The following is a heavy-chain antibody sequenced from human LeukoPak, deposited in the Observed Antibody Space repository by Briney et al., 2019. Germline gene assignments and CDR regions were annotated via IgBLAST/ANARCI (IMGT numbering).Heavy chain of an antibody. Sequence: ASVKVSCKTSGYTFTDSYIHWVRQAPGQGLEWMGWINPNSGGTNYAQKFQGRVTMTRDTSISTAYMELSRLRSDDTAVYYCASPAIIRGGNVSYYYYYYMDVWGKGTTVTVSS. J-gene: IGHJ6*03. CDR3: ASPAIIRGGNVSYYYYYYMDV. D-gene: IGHD4-23*01. V-gene: IGHV1-2*02. CDR2: INPNSGGT. CDR1: GYTFTDSY.